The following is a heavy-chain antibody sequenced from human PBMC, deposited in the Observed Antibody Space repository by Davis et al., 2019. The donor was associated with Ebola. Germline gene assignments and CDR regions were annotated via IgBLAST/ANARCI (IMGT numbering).Heavy chain of an antibody. CDR3: ARIAAAEGSPDV. J-gene: IGHJ6*02. CDR2: MNPNSGNT. Sequence: AASVKVSCKASGYTFTSYDINWVRQATGQGLEWMGWMNPNSGNTGYAQKFQGRVTMTRNTTISTAYMELSSLSSEDTAVYYCARIAAAEGSPDVWGQGTTVTVSS. D-gene: IGHD6-13*01. V-gene: IGHV1-8*01. CDR1: GYTFTSYD.